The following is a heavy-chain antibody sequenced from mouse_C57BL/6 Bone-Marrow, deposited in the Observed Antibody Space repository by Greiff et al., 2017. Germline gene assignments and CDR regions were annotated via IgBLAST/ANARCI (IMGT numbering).Heavy chain of an antibody. Sequence: QVQLQQPGAELVMPGASVKLSCKASGYTFTSYWMHWVKQRPGQGLEWIGEIDPSDSYTNYNQKFKGKSTLTVDKSSSTAYMQLSSRTSEDSAVYYCARFITTVANYFDYWGQGTTLTVSS. V-gene: IGHV1-69*01. CDR2: IDPSDSYT. CDR1: GYTFTSYW. CDR3: ARFITTVANYFDY. D-gene: IGHD1-1*01. J-gene: IGHJ2*01.